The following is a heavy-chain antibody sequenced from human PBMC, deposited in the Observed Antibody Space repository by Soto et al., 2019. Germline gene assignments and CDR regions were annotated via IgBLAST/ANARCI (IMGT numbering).Heavy chain of an antibody. D-gene: IGHD6-19*01. Sequence: QVQLVQSGAEVKKPGSSVKVSCKASGGTFSSYAISWVRQAPGQGLEWMGGIIPIFGTANYAQKFQGRVTITEDESTSTAYMELSSLRSEDTAVYYCAREGGYSSGWYGGWYFDLWGRGTLVTVSS. CDR1: GGTFSSYA. CDR3: AREGGYSSGWYGGWYFDL. V-gene: IGHV1-69*01. J-gene: IGHJ2*01. CDR2: IIPIFGTA.